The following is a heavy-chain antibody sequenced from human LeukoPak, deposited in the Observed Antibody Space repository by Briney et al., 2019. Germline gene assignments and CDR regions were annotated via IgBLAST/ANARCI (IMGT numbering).Heavy chain of an antibody. CDR3: ASRRRGYSYGYLVY. J-gene: IGHJ4*02. Sequence: SETLPLTCAVYGGSSSGYYWSWIRQPPGKGLEWIGEINHSGSTNYNPSLKSRVTISVDTSKNQFSLKLSSVTAADTAVYYCASRRRGYSYGYLVYWGQGTLVTVSS. V-gene: IGHV4-34*01. CDR1: GGSSSGYY. D-gene: IGHD5-18*01. CDR2: INHSGST.